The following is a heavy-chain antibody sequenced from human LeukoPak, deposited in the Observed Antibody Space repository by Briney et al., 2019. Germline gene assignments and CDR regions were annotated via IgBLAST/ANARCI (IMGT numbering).Heavy chain of an antibody. Sequence: SQTLSLTCAISGDSVSSNSAAWNWIRQSPSRGLEWLGRTYYRSKWYNDYAVSVRGRITINPDTSKNQFSLQLNSVTPADTAVYYCAREYDFWSTYYPGSHWFDPWGQGTLVTVSS. D-gene: IGHD3-3*01. J-gene: IGHJ5*02. CDR3: AREYDFWSTYYPGSHWFDP. CDR1: GDSVSSNSAA. CDR2: TYYRSKWYN. V-gene: IGHV6-1*01.